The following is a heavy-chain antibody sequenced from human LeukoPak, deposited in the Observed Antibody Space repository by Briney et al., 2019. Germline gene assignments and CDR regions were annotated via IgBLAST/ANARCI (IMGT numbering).Heavy chain of an antibody. CDR3: ARAALVRGVLLRPFDY. V-gene: IGHV4-34*01. J-gene: IGHJ4*02. CDR2: INHSGST. Sequence: PSETLSLTCAVNGGSFSGYYWSWIRQPPGKGLEWIGEINHSGSTNYNPSLKSRVTISVDTSKNQFSLKLSSVTAADTAVYYCARAALVRGVLLRPFDYWGQGTLVTVSS. CDR1: GGSFSGYY. D-gene: IGHD3-10*01.